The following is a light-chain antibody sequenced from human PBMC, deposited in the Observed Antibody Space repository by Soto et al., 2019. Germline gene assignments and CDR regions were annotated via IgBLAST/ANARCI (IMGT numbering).Light chain of an antibody. J-gene: IGLJ3*02. V-gene: IGLV2-11*01. CDR3: CSYAGTYTWV. Sequence: QSVLTQPRSVSGSPGQSVTISCTGTSSDVGGYNYVSWYQQHPGKAPKLMIYDVSKRPSGVPDRFSGSKSGNTASLTISGLQAEDEADYYYCSYAGTYTWVFGGGTKVTV. CDR2: DVS. CDR1: SSDVGGYNY.